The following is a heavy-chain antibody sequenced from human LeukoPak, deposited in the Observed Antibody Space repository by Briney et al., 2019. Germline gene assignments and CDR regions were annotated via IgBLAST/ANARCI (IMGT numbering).Heavy chain of an antibody. CDR2: IYYSGST. CDR1: GGSISSYY. D-gene: IGHD3-22*01. Sequence: PSETLSLTCTVSGGSISSYYWSWIRQPPGKGLEWIGYIYYSGSTNYNPSLKSRVTISVDTSKNQFSLKLSSVTAADTAVYYCASFQRRGRTYYYDSRSRDAFDIWGQGTMVTVSS. J-gene: IGHJ3*02. V-gene: IGHV4-59*12. CDR3: ASFQRRGRTYYYDSRSRDAFDI.